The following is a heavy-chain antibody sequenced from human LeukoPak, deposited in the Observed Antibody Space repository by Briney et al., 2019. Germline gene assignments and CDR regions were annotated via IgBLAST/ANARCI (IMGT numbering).Heavy chain of an antibody. CDR3: ARAYYYDNRAIDY. CDR1: GFTFSDYN. CDR2: LSSSSTYI. Sequence: GGSPRLSCAASGFTFSDYNMNWVRQAPGKGLEWVSTLSSSSTYIYHADSVKGRFTISRDNAKSSLYLQMNSLRAEDTAVYYCARAYYYDNRAIDYWGQGTLVTVSS. V-gene: IGHV3-21*06. J-gene: IGHJ4*02. D-gene: IGHD3-22*01.